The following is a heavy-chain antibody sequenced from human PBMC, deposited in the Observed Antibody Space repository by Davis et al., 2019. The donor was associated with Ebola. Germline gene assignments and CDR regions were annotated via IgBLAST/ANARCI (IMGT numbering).Heavy chain of an antibody. CDR2: ISSGGHTI. CDR3: ARGPPGRSWFDS. V-gene: IGHV3-48*03. Sequence: GESLKISCAASGFIFSGDEMNWVRQAPGKGLEWISYISSGGHTIYYADSVKGRFTISRDNAKNSVSLQMNNLRGEDTAVYYCARGPPGRSWFDSWGQGALVTVSS. J-gene: IGHJ5*01. CDR1: GFIFSGDE.